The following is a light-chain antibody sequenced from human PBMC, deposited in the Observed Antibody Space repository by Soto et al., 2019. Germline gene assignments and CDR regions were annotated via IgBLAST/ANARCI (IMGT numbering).Light chain of an antibody. CDR1: SRSIASNY. CDR2: EDN. CDR3: QSYDSSNQV. J-gene: IGLJ2*01. Sequence: NFMLTQPHSVSASPGKTVTISCTRSSRSIASNYVQWYQQRPGSSPTTVIYEDNQRPSGVPDRFSGSIDSSSNSASLTISGLKTEDEADYYCQSYDSSNQVFGGGTKLTVL. V-gene: IGLV6-57*01.